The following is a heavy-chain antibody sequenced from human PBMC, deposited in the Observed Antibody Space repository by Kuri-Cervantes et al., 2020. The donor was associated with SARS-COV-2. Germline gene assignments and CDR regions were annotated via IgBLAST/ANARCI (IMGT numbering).Heavy chain of an antibody. CDR3: AREYPLDSSSSFLGDAFDI. D-gene: IGHD6-6*01. CDR1: GFTFSSYD. Sequence: GGSLRLSCAASGFTFSSYDMHWVRQATGKGLEWVSAIGTAGDTCYPGSVKGRFTISRDNAKNSLYLQMNSLRAEDTAVYYCAREYPLDSSSSFLGDAFDIWGQGTMVTVSS. CDR2: IGTAGDT. J-gene: IGHJ3*02. V-gene: IGHV3-13*01.